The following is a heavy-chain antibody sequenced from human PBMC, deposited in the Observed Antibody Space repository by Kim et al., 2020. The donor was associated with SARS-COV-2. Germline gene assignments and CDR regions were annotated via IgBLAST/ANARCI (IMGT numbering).Heavy chain of an antibody. Sequence: GGSLRLSCAASGFTFSSYGMHWVRQAPGKGLEWVAVIWYDGTNKYYAESVKGRFTISRDNSQNTLYLQMNSMRGEDTSVYYCAKGDYDSSGYYWSFDDWGQGTLVTVSS. D-gene: IGHD3-22*01. V-gene: IGHV3-33*06. CDR2: IWYDGTNK. J-gene: IGHJ4*02. CDR3: AKGDYDSSGYYWSFDD. CDR1: GFTFSSYG.